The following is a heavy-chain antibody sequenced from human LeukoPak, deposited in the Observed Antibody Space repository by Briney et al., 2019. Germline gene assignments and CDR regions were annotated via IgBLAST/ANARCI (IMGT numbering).Heavy chain of an antibody. Sequence: GGSLRLSCAASGFTFSSYGMHWVRQAPGKGLEWVAVISYDGSNKYYADSVKGRFTISRDNSKNTLYLQMNSLRAEDTAVYYCASDYGDSWGQGTLVTVSS. CDR2: ISYDGSNK. CDR1: GFTFSSYG. D-gene: IGHD4-17*01. CDR3: ASDYGDS. J-gene: IGHJ4*02. V-gene: IGHV3-30*03.